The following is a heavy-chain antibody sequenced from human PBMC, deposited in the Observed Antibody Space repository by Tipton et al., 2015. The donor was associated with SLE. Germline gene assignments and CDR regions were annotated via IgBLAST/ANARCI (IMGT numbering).Heavy chain of an antibody. Sequence: LRLSCIVSGGSINSSPYYWGWVRQTPGKGLEWLGSISFSGTPYFNPSLKSRVTLSRDTSKNQFSLNLNSVTAADTAFYCCTRVMTGSRSDFWGRGTLVTGSP. CDR1: GGSINSSPYY. CDR2: ISFSGTP. V-gene: IGHV4-39*07. CDR3: TRVMTGSRSDF. D-gene: IGHD1-26*01. J-gene: IGHJ4*02.